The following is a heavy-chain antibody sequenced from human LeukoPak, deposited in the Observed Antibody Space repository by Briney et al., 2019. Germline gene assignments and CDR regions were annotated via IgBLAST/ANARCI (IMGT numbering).Heavy chain of an antibody. V-gene: IGHV1-18*01. Sequence: ASVKVSCKASGYTFTSYGISWVRQAPGQGREWVGWITAYNCNTNYAQKLQGRVTMTKDTSTSTAYMELRRLGSDDTAVYYCARVRRTMIWSAFDIWGQGTMVTVSS. CDR3: ARVRRTMIWSAFDI. D-gene: IGHD3-22*01. J-gene: IGHJ3*02. CDR1: GYTFTSYG. CDR2: ITAYNCNT.